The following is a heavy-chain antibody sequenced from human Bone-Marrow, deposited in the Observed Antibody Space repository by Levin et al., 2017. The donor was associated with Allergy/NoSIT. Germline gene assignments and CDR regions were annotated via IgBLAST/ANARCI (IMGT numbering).Heavy chain of an antibody. CDR2: ISYDGSNK. Sequence: PGGSLRLSCAASGFTFSSYGMHWVRQAPGKGLEWVAVISYDGSNKYYADSVKGRFTISRDNSKNTLYLQMNSLRAEDTAVYYCAKSISAAGTNYYYYYMDVWGKGTTVTVSS. J-gene: IGHJ6*03. D-gene: IGHD6-13*01. CDR3: AKSISAAGTNYYYYYMDV. V-gene: IGHV3-30*18. CDR1: GFTFSSYG.